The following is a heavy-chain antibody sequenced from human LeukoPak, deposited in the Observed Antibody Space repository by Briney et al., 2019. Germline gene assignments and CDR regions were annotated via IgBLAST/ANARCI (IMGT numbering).Heavy chain of an antibody. D-gene: IGHD2-2*01. CDR1: GYTFPSYG. CDR2: ISASHGNT. CDR3: AGTLGYCSSSFCYLKY. J-gene: IGHJ4*02. Sequence: ASVKVSCKTAGYTFPSYGLSWVRQAPGQGLEWMGWISASHGNTDYSHKLQGRVTMTIDSFTSTAYLELRSLRSDDTAVYYCAGTLGYCSSSFCYLKYWGQGTLVTVSS. V-gene: IGHV1-18*01.